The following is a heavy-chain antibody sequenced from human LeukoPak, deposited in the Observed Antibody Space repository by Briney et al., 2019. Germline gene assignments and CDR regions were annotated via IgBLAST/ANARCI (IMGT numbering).Heavy chain of an antibody. Sequence: GGSLRLSCAASGFTFSSYAMSWVRQAPGKGLELVSAISGSGGSTYYADSVKGRFTISRDNSKNTLYLQRNSLRAEDTAVYYCAKDPSPFWSGYYTSYWGQGTLVTVSS. CDR3: AKDPSPFWSGYYTSY. D-gene: IGHD3-3*01. J-gene: IGHJ4*02. CDR1: GFTFSSYA. CDR2: ISGSGGST. V-gene: IGHV3-23*01.